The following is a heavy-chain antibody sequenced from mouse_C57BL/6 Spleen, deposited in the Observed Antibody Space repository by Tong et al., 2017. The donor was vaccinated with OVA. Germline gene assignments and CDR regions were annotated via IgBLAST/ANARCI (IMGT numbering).Heavy chain of an antibody. V-gene: IGHV1-9*01. CDR3: AREGIYYGNYEGFDD. J-gene: IGHJ2*01. CDR2: ILPGSGST. D-gene: IGHD2-1*01. Sequence: VQLQESGAELMKPGASVELSCKATGYTFTGYWIEWVKQRPGHGLEWIGEILPGSGSTNYNEKFKGKATFTADTSNNTAYMQLSSLTTEDSAVYFCAREGIYYGNYEGFDDWGQGNTLTGSS. CDR1: GYTFTGYW.